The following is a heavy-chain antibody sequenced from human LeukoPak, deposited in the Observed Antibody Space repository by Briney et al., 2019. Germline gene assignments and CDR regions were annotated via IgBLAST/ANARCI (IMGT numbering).Heavy chain of an antibody. D-gene: IGHD2-21*01. CDR2: ISNSGST. V-gene: IGHV4-4*02. J-gene: IGHJ6*02. CDR1: GGSISSSNW. CDR3: AREAISRYYYGMDV. Sequence: SETLSLTCAVSGGSISSSNWWSWVRQPPGKGLEWLGYISNSGSTNYSPSLKSRVTISIDTSKNQFSLKLDSVTAADTAVYYCAREAISRYYYGMDVWGQGTTVTVFS.